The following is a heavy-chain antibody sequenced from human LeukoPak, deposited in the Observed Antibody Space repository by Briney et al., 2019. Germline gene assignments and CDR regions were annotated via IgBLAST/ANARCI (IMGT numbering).Heavy chain of an antibody. CDR1: GFTFSSYW. CDR2: INSDGSST. D-gene: IGHD4-17*01. V-gene: IGHV3-74*01. J-gene: IGHJ3*02. Sequence: GGSLRLSCAASGFTFSSYWMHWVRQAPGKGLVWVSRINSDGSSTSYADSVKGRFTISRDNAKNTLYLQMNSLRAEDTAVYYCARDSKRRPYGDYLGYDAFDIWGQGTMVTVSS. CDR3: ARDSKRRPYGDYLGYDAFDI.